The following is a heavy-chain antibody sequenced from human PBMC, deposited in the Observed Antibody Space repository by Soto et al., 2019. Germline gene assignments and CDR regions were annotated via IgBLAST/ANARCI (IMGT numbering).Heavy chain of an antibody. Sequence: PSETLSLTCTVSGGSISSYYCSWIRQPPGKGLEWIGYIYYSGSTNYNPSLKSRVTISVDTSKNQFSLKLSSVTAADTAVYYCARVPAPDAFDIWGQGTMVTVSS. CDR3: ARVPAPDAFDI. CDR1: GGSISSYY. CDR2: IYYSGST. V-gene: IGHV4-59*01. D-gene: IGHD2-2*01. J-gene: IGHJ3*02.